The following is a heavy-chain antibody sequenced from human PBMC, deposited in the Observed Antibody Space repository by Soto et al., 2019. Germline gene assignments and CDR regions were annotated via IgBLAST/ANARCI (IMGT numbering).Heavy chain of an antibody. V-gene: IGHV4-59*02. D-gene: IGHD1-1*01. Sequence: SETLSLTCTVSGVSVSSYSWIWIRQPPGKGLEWIGNTYNSGNTNYNPSLKSRVTISVDTSKKQFSLVLSSVTAADTAVYYCARSGSGWSHFDYWGLGTLVTVSS. CDR2: TYNSGNT. CDR1: GVSVSSYS. J-gene: IGHJ4*02. CDR3: ARSGSGWSHFDY.